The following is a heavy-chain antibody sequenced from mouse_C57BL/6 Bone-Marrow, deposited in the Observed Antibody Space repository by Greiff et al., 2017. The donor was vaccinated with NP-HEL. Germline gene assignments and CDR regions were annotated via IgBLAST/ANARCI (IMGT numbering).Heavy chain of an antibody. J-gene: IGHJ3*01. Sequence: EVQLHQSGPELVKPGASVKISCKASGYTFTDYYMNWVKQSHGKSLEWIGDINPNNGGTSYNQKFKGKATLTVDKSSSTAYMELRSLTSEDSAVYYCARRDYGSSYGFAYWGQGTLVTVSA. CDR1: GYTFTDYY. D-gene: IGHD1-1*01. V-gene: IGHV1-26*01. CDR3: ARRDYGSSYGFAY. CDR2: INPNNGGT.